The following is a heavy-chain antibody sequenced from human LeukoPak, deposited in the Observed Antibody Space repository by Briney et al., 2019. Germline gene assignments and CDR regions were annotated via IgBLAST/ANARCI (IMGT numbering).Heavy chain of an antibody. Sequence: SETLSLTCTVSGGSTSTYYWSWIRQPAGKGLEWIGRIYTSGSTNYNPSLKSRVTMSVDTSKNQFSLKLSSVTAADTAVYYCARRRYCSSTSCYPGGVDYWGQGTLVTVSS. V-gene: IGHV4-4*07. CDR3: ARRRYCSSTSCYPGGVDY. CDR2: IYTSGST. D-gene: IGHD2-2*01. J-gene: IGHJ4*02. CDR1: GGSTSTYY.